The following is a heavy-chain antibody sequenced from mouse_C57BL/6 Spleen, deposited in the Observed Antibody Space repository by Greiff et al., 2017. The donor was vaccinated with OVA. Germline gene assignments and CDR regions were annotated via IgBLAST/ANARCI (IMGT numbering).Heavy chain of an antibody. CDR2: INPSSGYT. CDR3: ARGEITSVVYFDY. J-gene: IGHJ2*01. D-gene: IGHD1-1*01. Sequence: VQLQQSGAELARPGASVKMSCKASGYTFTSYTMHWVKQRPGQGLEWIGYINPSSGYTKYNQKFKDKATLTADKSSSTAYMQLSSLTSEDSAVYYSARGEITSVVYFDYWGQGTTLTVSS. V-gene: IGHV1-4*01. CDR1: GYTFTSYT.